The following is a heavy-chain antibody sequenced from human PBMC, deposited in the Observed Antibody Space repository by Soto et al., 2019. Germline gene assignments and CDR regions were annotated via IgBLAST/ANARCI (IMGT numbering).Heavy chain of an antibody. CDR1: GGSISSYY. CDR3: ARDSEGYDILTGSAAFDI. V-gene: IGHV4-59*01. Sequence: ETLSLTCTVSGGSISSYYWSWIRQPPGKGLGWIGYIYYSGSTNYNPSLKSRVTISVDTSKNQFSLKLSSVTAADTAVYYCARDSEGYDILTGSAAFDIWGQGTMVTVSS. D-gene: IGHD3-9*01. J-gene: IGHJ3*02. CDR2: IYYSGST.